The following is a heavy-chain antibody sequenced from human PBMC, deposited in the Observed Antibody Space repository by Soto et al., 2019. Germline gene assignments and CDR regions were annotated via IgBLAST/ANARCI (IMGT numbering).Heavy chain of an antibody. D-gene: IGHD6-19*01. V-gene: IGHV4-34*01. CDR1: GGSFSGYY. Sequence: SETLSLTCAVYGGSFSGYYWSWIRQPPGKGLEWIGEINHSGSTNYNPSLKSRVTISVDTSKNQFSLKLSSVTAADTAVYYCAREDDSSGWYGLWGQGTLVTVSS. J-gene: IGHJ4*02. CDR3: AREDDSSGWYGL. CDR2: INHSGST.